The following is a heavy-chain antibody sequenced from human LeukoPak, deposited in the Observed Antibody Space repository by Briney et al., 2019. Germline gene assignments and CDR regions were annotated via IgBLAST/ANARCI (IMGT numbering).Heavy chain of an antibody. D-gene: IGHD3-3*01. CDR3: ARGRYDFWSGYLYYFDY. J-gene: IGHJ4*02. Sequence: GGSLRLSCAASGFTFSSYWMSWVRQAPGKGLEWVANIKQDGSEKYYVDPVKGRFTISRDNAKNSLYLQMNSLRAEDTAVYYCARGRYDFWSGYLYYFDYWGQGTLVTVSS. V-gene: IGHV3-7*01. CDR2: IKQDGSEK. CDR1: GFTFSSYW.